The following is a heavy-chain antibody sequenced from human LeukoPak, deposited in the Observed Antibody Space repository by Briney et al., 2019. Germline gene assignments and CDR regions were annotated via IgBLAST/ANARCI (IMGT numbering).Heavy chain of an antibody. CDR3: ASDWKAWDY. Sequence: PGGSLRLSCAASGFTFSSYWMHWVRQAPGKGLVWVSRISSDGSSTSYADSVKGRFTMSRDNAKNTLYLQMNSLRAEDTAVYYCASDWKAWDYWGQGTLVTVSS. CDR1: GFTFSSYW. J-gene: IGHJ4*02. CDR2: ISSDGSST. D-gene: IGHD1-1*01. V-gene: IGHV3-74*01.